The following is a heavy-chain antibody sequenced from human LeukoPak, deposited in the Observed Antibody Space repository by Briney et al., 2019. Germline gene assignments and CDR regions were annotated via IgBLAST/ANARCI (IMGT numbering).Heavy chain of an antibody. CDR2: INPSGGST. J-gene: IGHJ4*02. CDR1: GFTFTSYD. D-gene: IGHD2-2*01. V-gene: IGHV1-46*01. Sequence: ASVKVSCKASGFTFTSYDINWVRQATGQGLEWMGIINPSGGSTSYAQKFQGRVTMTRDTSTSTVYMELSSLRAEDTAVYYCVRDDGGQVASCNDYWGQGTLVTVSS. CDR3: VRDDGGQVASCNDY.